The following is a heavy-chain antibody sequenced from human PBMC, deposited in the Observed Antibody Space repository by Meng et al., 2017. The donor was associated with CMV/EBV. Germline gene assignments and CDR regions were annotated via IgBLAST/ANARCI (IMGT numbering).Heavy chain of an antibody. Sequence: GESLKISCAASGFTVSSNYMSWVRQAPGKGLEWVSVIYSGGSTYYADSVKGRFTISRDNSKNTLYLQMNSLRAEDTAVYYCARDRLMGADRGSHRSNWNYYYYGMDVWGQGTTVTVSS. V-gene: IGHV3-53*01. CDR2: IYSGGST. CDR3: ARDRLMGADRGSHRSNWNYYYYGMDV. D-gene: IGHD1-20*01. CDR1: GFTVSSNY. J-gene: IGHJ6*02.